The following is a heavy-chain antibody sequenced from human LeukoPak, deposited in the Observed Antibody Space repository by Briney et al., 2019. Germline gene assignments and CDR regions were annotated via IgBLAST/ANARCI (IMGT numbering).Heavy chain of an antibody. CDR1: GYTFTSYD. J-gene: IGHJ6*03. CDR3: AIHGGSYPNYYYYYLDL. Sequence: ASVKVSCKASGYTFTSYDINWVRQAPGQGLEWMGCMNPNRGNTGYAQKFQGRVTMTRNTSISTAYMELSSLRSADTAVYYCAIHGGSYPNYYYYYLDLWGKGTTVTVSS. CDR2: MNPNRGNT. V-gene: IGHV1-8*01. D-gene: IGHD1-26*01.